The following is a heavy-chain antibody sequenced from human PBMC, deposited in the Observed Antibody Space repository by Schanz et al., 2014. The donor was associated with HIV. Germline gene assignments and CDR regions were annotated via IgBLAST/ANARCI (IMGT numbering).Heavy chain of an antibody. CDR3: ARDGYNSMSRKVYYFDY. D-gene: IGHD1-1*01. V-gene: IGHV3-7*01. J-gene: IGHJ4*02. CDR2: IKGDGSEK. CDR1: GFTFSDFW. Sequence: EVHLVESGGGMVQPGGSLRLSCSGFGFTFSDFWMTWVRQAPGKGLEWVANIKGDGSEKYYVDAVKGRFTISRDNAKNSLYLEMSTLRADDTAVYFCARDGYNSMSRKVYYFDYWGLGTQVTVST.